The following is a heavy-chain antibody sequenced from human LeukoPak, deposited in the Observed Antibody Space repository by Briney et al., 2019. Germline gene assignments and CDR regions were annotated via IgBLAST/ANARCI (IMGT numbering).Heavy chain of an antibody. Sequence: GASVKVSCKASGYTFTSYGISWVRQAPGQGLEWMGWISAYNGNTNYAQKLQGRVTMTTDTSTSTAYMELRSLRSDGTAVYYCARSYYYDSNWDAFDIWGQGTMVTVSS. V-gene: IGHV1-18*01. J-gene: IGHJ3*02. D-gene: IGHD3-22*01. CDR1: GYTFTSYG. CDR2: ISAYNGNT. CDR3: ARSYYYDSNWDAFDI.